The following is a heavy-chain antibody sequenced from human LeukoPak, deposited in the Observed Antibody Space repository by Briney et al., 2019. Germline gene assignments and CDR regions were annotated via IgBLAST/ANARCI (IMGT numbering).Heavy chain of an antibody. CDR1: GYTFTSYA. CDR2: INTNTGNP. D-gene: IGHD6-13*01. CDR3: ASERTRPGISYYMDV. V-gene: IGHV7-4-1*02. Sequence: ASVKVSCKASGYTFTSYAMNWVRQAPGQGLEWMGWINTNTGNPTYAQGFTGRFVFSLDTSVSTAYLQISSLKAEDTAVYYCASERTRPGISYYMDVWGKGTTVTISS. J-gene: IGHJ6*03.